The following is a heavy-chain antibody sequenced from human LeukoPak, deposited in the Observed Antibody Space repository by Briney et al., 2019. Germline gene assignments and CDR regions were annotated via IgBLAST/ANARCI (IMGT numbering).Heavy chain of an antibody. V-gene: IGHV3-21*01. CDR3: ARDASAYSSRCAFDI. CDR1: GFWFSNYG. CDR2: ISGNGDDT. D-gene: IGHD6-13*01. Sequence: PGGSLRLSCAASGFWFSNYGINWVRQAPGKGLEWVSVISGNGDDTFYADSVKGRFTISRDNAKNSLYLQMNSLRAEDTAVYYCARDASAYSSRCAFDIWGQGTMVTVSS. J-gene: IGHJ3*02.